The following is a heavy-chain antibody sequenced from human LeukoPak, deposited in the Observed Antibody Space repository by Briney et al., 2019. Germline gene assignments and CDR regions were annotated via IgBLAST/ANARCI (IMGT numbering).Heavy chain of an antibody. V-gene: IGHV4-34*01. Sequence: PSETLSLTCAVYGGSFSGYYWSWIRQPPGKGLEWIGEISHSGSTNYNPSLKSRVTISVDTSKNQFSLKLSSVTAADTAVYYCARGVFVGDGYNLFYFDYWGQGTLVTVSS. CDR2: ISHSGST. D-gene: IGHD5-24*01. CDR3: ARGVFVGDGYNLFYFDY. CDR1: GGSFSGYY. J-gene: IGHJ4*02.